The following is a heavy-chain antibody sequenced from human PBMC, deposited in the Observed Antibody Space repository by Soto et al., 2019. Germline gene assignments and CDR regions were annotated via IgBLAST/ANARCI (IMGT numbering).Heavy chain of an antibody. V-gene: IGHV3-11*01. CDR2: ISNNDGPP. CDR1: GITFRDYY. CDR3: ATIQWGSLDF. Sequence: PGGSLRLSCVDSGITFRDYYMAWVRQGPGKGLEFVSLISNNDGPPYYIDSVRGRFTISRDNAKNSLYLQINSLRVEDTAMYYCATIQWGSLDFWGQGTLVTVSS. J-gene: IGHJ4*02. D-gene: IGHD5-12*01.